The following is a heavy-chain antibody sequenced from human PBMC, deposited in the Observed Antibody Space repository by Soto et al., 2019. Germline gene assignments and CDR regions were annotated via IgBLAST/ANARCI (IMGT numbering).Heavy chain of an antibody. J-gene: IGHJ4*02. D-gene: IGHD5-12*01. CDR1: GFDFTTTW. Sequence: VKLVDSGGGLVKPGGSLRLSCAASGFDFTTTWMNWVRLAPGKGLEWVARIKSKNDGGTLDYASPVKGRFTISRDNAKNTLYLQMNSLRAEDTAVYYCARGRGGYENFDYWGQGTLVTVSS. CDR2: IKSKNDGGTL. CDR3: ARGRGGYENFDY. V-gene: IGHV3-15*07.